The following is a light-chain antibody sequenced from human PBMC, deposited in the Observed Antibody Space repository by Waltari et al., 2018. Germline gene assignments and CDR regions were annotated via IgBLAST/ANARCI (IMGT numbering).Light chain of an antibody. J-gene: IGKJ4*01. CDR1: QSVSSY. CDR2: DAS. Sequence: EIVLTQSPATLSLSQGARATLSCRASQSVSSYLAWYQQKPGQAPRLLIYDASNRATGIPARFSGSGSGTDFTLTISSLEPEDFAVYYCQQRSNWPLLTFGGGTKVEIK. V-gene: IGKV3-11*01. CDR3: QQRSNWPLLT.